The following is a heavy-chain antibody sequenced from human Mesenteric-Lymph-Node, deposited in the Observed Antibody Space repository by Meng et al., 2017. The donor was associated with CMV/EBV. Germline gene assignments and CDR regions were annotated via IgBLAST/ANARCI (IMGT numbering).Heavy chain of an antibody. CDR3: AREGRYWGDYDYYGLDL. V-gene: IGHV1-2*02. CDR2: INPNSDGA. D-gene: IGHD2-8*02. J-gene: IGHJ6*02. CDR1: EYSFTNFY. Sequence: ASAKVSCKASEYSFTNFYIHRVRQAPGQGLEWMGSINPNSDGADYAQTFQGRVTMTRDMSIDTAYMGLNSLRSDDTAVYYCAREGRYWGDYDYYGLDLWGQGTTVTVSS.